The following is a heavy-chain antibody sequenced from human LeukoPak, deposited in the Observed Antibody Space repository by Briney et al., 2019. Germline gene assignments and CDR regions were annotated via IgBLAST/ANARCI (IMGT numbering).Heavy chain of an antibody. CDR1: GYTFSSYS. V-gene: IGHV1-18*01. D-gene: IGHD1-20*01. Sequence: ASVRVSCKAAGYTFSSYSITWVRQAPGQGLEWLGWISALNGNTNLAQKVQGRVSMTTDTSTSTAYMELRSLRSDDTAVYYCARDRGITGTLDYWGQGTLVTVSS. CDR3: ARDRGITGTLDY. J-gene: IGHJ4*02. CDR2: ISALNGNT.